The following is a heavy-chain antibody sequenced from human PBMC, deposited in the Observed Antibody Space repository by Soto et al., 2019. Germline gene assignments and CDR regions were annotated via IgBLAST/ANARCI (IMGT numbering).Heavy chain of an antibody. D-gene: IGHD4-17*01. J-gene: IGHJ2*01. Sequence: EVQLVESGGGLVQPGRSLRLSCAASGFTFDDYAMHWVRQAPGKGLEWVSGISWNSGSIGYADSVKGRFTISRDNAKNSLYLQMNSLRAEDTALYYCAKDTVSDYGEYYWYFDLWGRGTLVTVSS. CDR1: GFTFDDYA. CDR2: ISWNSGSI. CDR3: AKDTVSDYGEYYWYFDL. V-gene: IGHV3-9*01.